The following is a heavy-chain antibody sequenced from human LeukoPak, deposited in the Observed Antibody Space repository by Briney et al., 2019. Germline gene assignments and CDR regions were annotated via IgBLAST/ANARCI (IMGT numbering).Heavy chain of an antibody. J-gene: IGHJ4*02. CDR2: IYYSGST. D-gene: IGHD3-22*01. V-gene: IGHV4-59*01. Sequence: PWETLSLTCTVSGGSISSYYWSWIRQPPGKGLEWFGYIYYSGSTNYNPSLKSRVTISVDTSKNQFSLKLSSVTAADTAVSYCARASFDRDHYDSSGYLDYWGQGTLVTVSS. CDR3: ARASFDRDHYDSSGYLDY. CDR1: GGSISSYY.